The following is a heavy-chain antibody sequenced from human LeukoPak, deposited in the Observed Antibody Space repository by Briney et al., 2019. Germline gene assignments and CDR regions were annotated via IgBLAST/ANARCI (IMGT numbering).Heavy chain of an antibody. Sequence: GGSLRLSCAASGFTFSSYAMSWVRQAPGKGLEWVSAISGSGGSTYYADSVKGRFTISRDNSKNTLYLQMDSLRAEDTAVYYCAKDGGYCSGGSCYSNFDYWGQGTLVTVSS. CDR1: GFTFSSYA. V-gene: IGHV3-23*01. CDR2: ISGSGGST. D-gene: IGHD2-15*01. CDR3: AKDGGYCSGGSCYSNFDY. J-gene: IGHJ4*02.